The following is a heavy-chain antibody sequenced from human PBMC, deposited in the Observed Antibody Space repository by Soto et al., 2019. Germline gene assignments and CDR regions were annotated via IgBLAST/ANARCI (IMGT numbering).Heavy chain of an antibody. V-gene: IGHV3-23*01. Sequence: EVQLLESGGGLVQPGGSLRLSCAASGFIFSSYAMSWVRQAPGKGLGWVSGIRGSGGSTYYADSVKGRFTISRDNSKNTLYLQMNSLRAEDTAVYYCAYSSTPFDYWGQGTLVTVSS. D-gene: IGHD6-13*01. CDR3: AYSSTPFDY. J-gene: IGHJ4*02. CDR2: IRGSGGST. CDR1: GFIFSSYA.